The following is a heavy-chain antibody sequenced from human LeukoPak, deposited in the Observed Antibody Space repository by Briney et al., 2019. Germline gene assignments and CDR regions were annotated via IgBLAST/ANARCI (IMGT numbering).Heavy chain of an antibody. J-gene: IGHJ4*02. V-gene: IGHV3-23*01. Sequence: GGSLRLSCAASGFTFSSYAMSWVRQAPGKGLEWVSAISGSGGSTYYADSVKGRFTISRDNSKNTLYLQMNSLRAEDTAVYYCARLSGGSCYPFSSPVDCIRYFDYWGQGTLVTVSS. CDR2: ISGSGGST. D-gene: IGHD2-15*01. CDR1: GFTFSSYA. CDR3: ARLSGGSCYPFSSPVDCIRYFDY.